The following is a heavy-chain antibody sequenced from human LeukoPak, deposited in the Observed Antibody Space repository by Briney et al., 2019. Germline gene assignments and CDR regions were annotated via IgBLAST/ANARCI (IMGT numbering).Heavy chain of an antibody. Sequence: PSQTLSLACTVSGGSISSGDYYWSWIRQPPGKGLEWIGYIYYSGSTYYNPSLKSRVTISVDTSKNQFSLKLSSVTAADTAVYYRARQGYYDFWSGYYAFDYWGQGTLVTVSS. CDR3: ARQGYYDFWSGYYAFDY. D-gene: IGHD3-3*01. CDR2: IYYSGST. J-gene: IGHJ4*02. CDR1: GGSISSGDYY. V-gene: IGHV4-30-4*08.